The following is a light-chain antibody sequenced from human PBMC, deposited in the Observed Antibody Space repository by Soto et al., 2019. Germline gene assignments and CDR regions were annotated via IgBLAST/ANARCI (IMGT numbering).Light chain of an antibody. Sequence: SVLTQPASVSGSPGQSITISCTGSSNTIGGYNVVSWYQQHPGKAPKVIIYEGIKRPSGVSNRFSGAISGNTASLTISGLQAEDEADYYCCSYVGATTYVFGSGTKVTVL. CDR3: CSYVGATTYV. V-gene: IGLV2-23*01. J-gene: IGLJ1*01. CDR1: SNTIGGYNV. CDR2: EGI.